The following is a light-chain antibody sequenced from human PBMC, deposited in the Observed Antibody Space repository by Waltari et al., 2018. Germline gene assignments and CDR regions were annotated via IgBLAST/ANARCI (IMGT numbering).Light chain of an antibody. CDR2: DVG. CDR1: TSDVGGYNY. Sequence: QSALTQPASVSGSPGQSITISCTGTTSDVGGYNYVSWYQQHPAKAPKLMIYDVGKRPSGVSNRFAGARAGNTASLTISGLQAEDGANYYCTSYTSSSTFVVFGGGTKLTVL. J-gene: IGLJ2*01. V-gene: IGLV2-14*03. CDR3: TSYTSSSTFVV.